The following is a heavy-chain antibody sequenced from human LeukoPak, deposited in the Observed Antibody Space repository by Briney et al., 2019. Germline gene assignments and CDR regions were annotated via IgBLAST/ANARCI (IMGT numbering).Heavy chain of an antibody. CDR3: ARTTMIAHATNY. J-gene: IGHJ4*02. CDR2: INHSGST. V-gene: IGHV4-34*01. D-gene: IGHD3-22*01. Sequence: SETLSLTCAVYGGPFSGYYWSWIRQPPGKGLEWIGEINHSGSTNYNPSLKSRVTISVDTSKNQFSLKLSSVTAADTAVYYCARTTMIAHATNYWGQGTLVTVSS. CDR1: GGPFSGYY.